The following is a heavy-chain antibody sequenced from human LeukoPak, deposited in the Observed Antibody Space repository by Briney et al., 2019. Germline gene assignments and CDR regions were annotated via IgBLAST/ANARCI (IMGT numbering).Heavy chain of an antibody. J-gene: IGHJ6*03. CDR2: ISAYNGNT. D-gene: IGHD3-22*01. Sequence: ASVKVSCKASGYTFTSYGISWVRQAPGQGLEWMGWISAYNGNTNYAQKLQGRVTMTTDTSTSTAYMELRSLRSDDTAVYYCARESYYDSSGYYPPNYYMDVWGKGTTVTISS. V-gene: IGHV1-18*01. CDR1: GYTFTSYG. CDR3: ARESYYDSSGYYPPNYYMDV.